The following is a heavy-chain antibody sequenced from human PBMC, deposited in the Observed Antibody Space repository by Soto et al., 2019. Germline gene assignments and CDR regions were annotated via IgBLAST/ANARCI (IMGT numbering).Heavy chain of an antibody. CDR2: ISYDGSNK. CDR1: GFTFSSYA. V-gene: IGHV3-30-3*01. J-gene: IGHJ6*02. CDR3: ARDRSQLELDPYYYYGMDF. Sequence: HPVGSLRLSCAASGFTFSSYAMHWVRQAPGKGLEWVAVISYDGSNKYYADSVKGRFTISRDNSKNTLYLQMNSLRAEDTAVYYCARDRSQLELDPYYYYGMDFWGQGTTVTVS. D-gene: IGHD1-7*01.